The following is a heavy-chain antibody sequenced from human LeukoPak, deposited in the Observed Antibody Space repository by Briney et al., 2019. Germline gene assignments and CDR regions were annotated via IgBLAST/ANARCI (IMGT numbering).Heavy chain of an antibody. CDR3: ARGRRLERHYYYYMDV. CDR2: IYYSGTT. CDR1: GGSISGYY. J-gene: IGHJ6*03. Sequence: SETLSLTFSVSGGSISGYYWSWIRQPPGKGLEWIGYIYYSGTTIYNPSLKSRLTISLDTSKNQFSLNLSSVTAADTAVYYCARGRRLERHYYYYMDVWGKGTTVTVSS. V-gene: IGHV4-59*08. D-gene: IGHD1-1*01.